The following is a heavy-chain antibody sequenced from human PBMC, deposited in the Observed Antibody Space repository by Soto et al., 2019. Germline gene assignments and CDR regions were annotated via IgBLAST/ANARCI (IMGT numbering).Heavy chain of an antibody. Sequence: EVQLLESGGSLVQPGGSLRLSCAASGFTFSSYGMSWVRQAPEKGLEWVSDISASDGGAYYADSVKGRFTISRDNSENTLYLQMNSLSVEDTAVYYCAKYSDREYFQHWGQGSLVTVSS. V-gene: IGHV3-23*01. CDR1: GFTFSSYG. CDR3: AKYSDREYFQH. D-gene: IGHD2-21*01. J-gene: IGHJ1*01. CDR2: ISASDGGA.